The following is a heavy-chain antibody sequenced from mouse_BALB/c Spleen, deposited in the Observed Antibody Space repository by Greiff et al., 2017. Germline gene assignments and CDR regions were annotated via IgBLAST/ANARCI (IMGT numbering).Heavy chain of an antibody. CDR2: ISSGGGST. CDR3: ARDLSTYAIDY. CDR1: GFAFSSYD. J-gene: IGHJ4*01. Sequence: EVKLVESGGGLVKPGGSLKLSCAASGFAFSSYDMSWVRQTPEKRLEWVAYISSGGGSTYYPDTVKGRFTISRDNAKNTLYLQMSSLKSEDTAMYYCARDLSTYAIDYWGQGTSVTVSS. V-gene: IGHV5-12-1*01. D-gene: IGHD2-3*01.